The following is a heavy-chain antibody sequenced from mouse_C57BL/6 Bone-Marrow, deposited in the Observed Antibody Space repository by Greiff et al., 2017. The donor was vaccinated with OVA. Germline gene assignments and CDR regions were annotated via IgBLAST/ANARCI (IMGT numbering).Heavy chain of an antibody. J-gene: IGHJ2*01. CDR3: ARRLGSSPFDY. D-gene: IGHD1-1*01. CDR2: IPPNSGST. V-gene: IGHV1-64*01. Sequence: QVQLQQPGAELVKPGASVKLSCKASGYTFTSYWMHWVKQRPGQGLEWIGMIPPNSGSTNYNEKFKSKATLTVDKSSSTAYMQLSSLTSEDSAVYYGARRLGSSPFDYWGQGTTLTVSS. CDR1: GYTFTSYW.